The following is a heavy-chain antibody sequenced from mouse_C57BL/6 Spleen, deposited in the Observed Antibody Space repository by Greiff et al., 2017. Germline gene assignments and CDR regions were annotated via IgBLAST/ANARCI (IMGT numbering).Heavy chain of an antibody. Sequence: QVQLQQPGAELVKPGASVKLSCKASGYTFTSYWMHWVKQRPGQGLEWIGMIHPNSGSTNYNEKFKSKATLTVDKSSSTAYMQHSSLTSDDSAVCYCSSPIYYGNYEAMDYWGQGTSVTVSS. D-gene: IGHD2-1*01. V-gene: IGHV1-64*01. J-gene: IGHJ4*01. CDR1: GYTFTSYW. CDR2: IHPNSGST. CDR3: SSPIYYGNYEAMDY.